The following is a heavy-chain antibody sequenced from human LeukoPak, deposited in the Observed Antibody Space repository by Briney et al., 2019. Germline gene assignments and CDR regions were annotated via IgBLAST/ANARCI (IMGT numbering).Heavy chain of an antibody. Sequence: ASVKVSCKASGYTFTGYYMHWVRQAPGQGLEWMGWINPNSGGTNYAQKFQGRVTMTRDTSISTAYMELSRLRSDDTAVYYCARENQVDAPCTMFGAPLRWFDPWGQGTLVTVSS. CDR3: ARENQVDAPCTMFGAPLRWFDP. CDR1: GYTFTGYY. V-gene: IGHV1-2*02. D-gene: IGHD3-3*01. CDR2: INPNSGGT. J-gene: IGHJ5*02.